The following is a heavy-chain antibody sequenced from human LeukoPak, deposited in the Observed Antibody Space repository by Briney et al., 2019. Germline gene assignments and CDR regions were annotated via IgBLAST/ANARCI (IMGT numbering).Heavy chain of an antibody. V-gene: IGHV3-13*01. Sequence: GGSLRLSCAASGFTFSSCDMYWVRQSTGKGLEWVSSIGTGGDTYYSDSVKGRFTIPRENAKDSLYLQMNSLRAGDTAVYYCARGCYTSGWYTFDYWGQGTLVTVSS. CDR2: IGTGGDT. CDR3: ARGCYTSGWYTFDY. CDR1: GFTFSSCD. J-gene: IGHJ4*02. D-gene: IGHD6-19*01.